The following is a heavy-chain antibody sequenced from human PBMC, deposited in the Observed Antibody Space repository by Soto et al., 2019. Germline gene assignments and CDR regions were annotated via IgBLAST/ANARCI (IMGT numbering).Heavy chain of an antibody. CDR3: AKGLVSGWYLNWYYFDY. J-gene: IGHJ4*02. CDR2: ISGSGGST. V-gene: IGHV3-23*01. CDR1: GFTFSSYA. D-gene: IGHD6-19*01. Sequence: PGGSLRLSCAASGFTFSSYAMSWVRQAPGKGLEWVSAISGSGGSTYYADSVKGRFTISRDNSKNTLYLQMNSLRAEDTAVYYCAKGLVSGWYLNWYYFDYWGQGTLVTVSS.